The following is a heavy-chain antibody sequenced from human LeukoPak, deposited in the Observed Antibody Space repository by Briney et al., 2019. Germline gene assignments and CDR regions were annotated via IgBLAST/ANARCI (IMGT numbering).Heavy chain of an antibody. CDR1: GGSFSGYY. CDR3: ARDKTFTMILGTTDD. J-gene: IGHJ4*02. Sequence: SETLSLTCAVYGGSFSGYYWSWIRQPPGKGLEWLGEINHSGSTNYNPSLKSRVTISVDTSKNQFSLKLSSVTAADTAVYYCARDKTFTMILGTTDDWGQGTLVAVSS. D-gene: IGHD3-22*01. CDR2: INHSGST. V-gene: IGHV4-34*01.